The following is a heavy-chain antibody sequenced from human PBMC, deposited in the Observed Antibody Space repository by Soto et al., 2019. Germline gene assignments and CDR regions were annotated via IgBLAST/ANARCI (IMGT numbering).Heavy chain of an antibody. D-gene: IGHD2-2*01. CDR3: ARPSHPRYIVVVPAAYYFDY. CDR1: GYTLTSYA. CDR2: INAGNGNT. J-gene: IGHJ4*02. Sequence: VASVKVSCKASGYTLTSYAMHWVRQAPGQRLEWMGWINAGNGNTKYSQKFQGRVTITRDTSASTAYMELSSLRSEDTAVYYCARPSHPRYIVVVPAAYYFDYWGQGTLVTVSS. V-gene: IGHV1-3*01.